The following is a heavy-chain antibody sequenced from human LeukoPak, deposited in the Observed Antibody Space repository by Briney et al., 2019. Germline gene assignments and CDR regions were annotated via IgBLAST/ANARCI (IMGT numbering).Heavy chain of an antibody. V-gene: IGHV3-21*01. CDR3: ARGKSDYSSSPSNFDY. D-gene: IGHD6-6*01. Sequence: GGSLRLSCAASGFTVSSNSMSWVRQAPGKGLEWVSSISSSSSYIYYADSVKGRFTISRDNAKNSLYLQVNSLRAEDTAVYYCARGKSDYSSSPSNFDYWGQGTLVTVSS. CDR1: GFTVSSNS. CDR2: ISSSSSYI. J-gene: IGHJ4*02.